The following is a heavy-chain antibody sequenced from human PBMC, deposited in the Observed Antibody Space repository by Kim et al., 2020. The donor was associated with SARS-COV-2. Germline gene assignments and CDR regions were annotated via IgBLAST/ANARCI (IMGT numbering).Heavy chain of an antibody. CDR3: ARGKPLYDILTGYSYYFD. Sequence: SETLSLTCAVYGGSFSGYYWSWIRQPPGKGLEWIGEINHSGSTNYNPSLKSRVTISVDTSKNQFSLKLSSVTAADTAVYYCARGKPLYDILTGYSYYFD. J-gene: IGHJ4*01. V-gene: IGHV4-34*01. CDR2: INHSGST. D-gene: IGHD3-9*01. CDR1: GGSFSGYY.